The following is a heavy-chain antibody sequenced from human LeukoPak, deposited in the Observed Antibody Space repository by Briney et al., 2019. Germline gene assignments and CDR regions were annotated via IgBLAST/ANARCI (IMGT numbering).Heavy chain of an antibody. V-gene: IGHV5-51*01. CDR3: ARRWRDGYNYFDS. CDR1: GYTFTTHW. Sequence: GGSLKISCKGSGYTFTTHWIGWVRQMPGKGLEWMGIIYPGGSDTRYSPPFQGQVTISADKSISTAYLQWSSLKASDTAIYYCARRWRDGYNYFDSWGQGTLVTVSS. J-gene: IGHJ4*02. CDR2: IYPGGSDT. D-gene: IGHD5-24*01.